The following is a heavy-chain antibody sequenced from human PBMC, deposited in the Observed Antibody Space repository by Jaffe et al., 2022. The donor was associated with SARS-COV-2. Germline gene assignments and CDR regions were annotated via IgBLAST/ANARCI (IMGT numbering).Heavy chain of an antibody. J-gene: IGHJ4*02. D-gene: IGHD2-2*01. CDR1: GFTFNNYA. CDR3: AKGHTFCTSTSCYFDY. Sequence: EVQLLESGGGLVQPGGSLRLSCAASGFTFNNYAMAWVRQAPGKGLEWVSAISGGGDTIYYADSVEGRFTISRDNSKSTLYLQMNSLRAEDTAIYYCAKGHTFCTSTSCYFDYWGQGKLVTVSP. V-gene: IGHV3-23*01. CDR2: ISGGGDTI.